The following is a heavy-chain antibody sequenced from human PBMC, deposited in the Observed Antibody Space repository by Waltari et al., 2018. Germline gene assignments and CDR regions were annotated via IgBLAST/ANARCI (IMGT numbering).Heavy chain of an antibody. V-gene: IGHV4-34*01. CDR3: ARGPNSSGFDP. J-gene: IGHJ5*02. CDR2: INHSGST. D-gene: IGHD6-25*01. CDR1: GGSFSVYY. Sequence: QVQLQQWGAGLLKPSETLSLTCAVYGGSFSVYYWSWIRQPPGKGLEWIGEINHSGSTNYNPSLKSRVTISVDTSKNQFSLKLSSVTAADTAVYYCARGPNSSGFDPWGQGTLVTVSS.